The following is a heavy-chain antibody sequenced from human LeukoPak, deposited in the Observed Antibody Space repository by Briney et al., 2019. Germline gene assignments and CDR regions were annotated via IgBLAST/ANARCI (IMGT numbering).Heavy chain of an antibody. CDR3: ARTNYDFWSGYPNWFDP. V-gene: IGHV4-39*01. D-gene: IGHD3-3*01. CDR1: GGSISSSSYY. J-gene: IGHJ5*02. Sequence: PSETLSLTCTVSGGSISSSSYYWGWIRQPPGEGLEWIGSIYYSGSTYYNPSLKSRVTISVDTSKNQFSLKLSSVTAADTAVYYCARTNYDFWSGYPNWFDPWGQGTLVTVSS. CDR2: IYYSGST.